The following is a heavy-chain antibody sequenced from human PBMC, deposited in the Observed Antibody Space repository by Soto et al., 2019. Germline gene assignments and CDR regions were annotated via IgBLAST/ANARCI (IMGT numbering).Heavy chain of an antibody. D-gene: IGHD3-16*01. J-gene: IGHJ3*02. CDR2: IIPIFGTA. V-gene: IGHV1-69*13. Sequence: ASVKVSCKASGGTFSSYAISWVRQAPGQGLEWMGGIIPIFGTANYAQKFQGRVTITADESTSTAYMELSSLRSEDTAVYYCASDLYYYSRPNDAFDIWGQGTMVTVSS. CDR1: GGTFSSYA. CDR3: ASDLYYYSRPNDAFDI.